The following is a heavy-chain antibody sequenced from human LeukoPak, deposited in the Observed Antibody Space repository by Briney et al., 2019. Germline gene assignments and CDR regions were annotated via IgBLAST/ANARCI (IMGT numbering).Heavy chain of an antibody. V-gene: IGHV3-11*04. CDR2: INSAGDNI. CDR3: ATSRVFDH. CDR1: GFTFSDYF. Sequence: GGSLRLSCVASGFTFSDYFMSWIRQAPGKGLEWLSFINSAGDNIYYAHSVKGRFTISRDNAKKTLYLEMNSLRMEDTAIYYCATSRVFDHWGQGTLVTVSS. J-gene: IGHJ4*02.